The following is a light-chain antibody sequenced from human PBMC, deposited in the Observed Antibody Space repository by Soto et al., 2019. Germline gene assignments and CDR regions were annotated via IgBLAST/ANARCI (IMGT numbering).Light chain of an antibody. CDR3: QHYNDYPWT. J-gene: IGKJ1*01. CDR2: KAS. Sequence: ETQMTQSPSTVSASVGDRVTITCRASHSISDLLAWYQQKPWTAPKLLIYKASRLESGVPSRFSGSGSGTEFTLTISGLQPDDFATYYCQHYNDYPWTFGQGTKVDIK. CDR1: HSISDL. V-gene: IGKV1-5*03.